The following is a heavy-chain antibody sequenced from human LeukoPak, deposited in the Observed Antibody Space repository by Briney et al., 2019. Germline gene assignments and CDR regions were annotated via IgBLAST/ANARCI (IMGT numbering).Heavy chain of an antibody. CDR2: INPNSGGT. J-gene: IGHJ4*02. V-gene: IGHV1-2*02. D-gene: IGHD5-12*01. CDR3: ATDIVATLTFDY. CDR1: GYTFTSYG. Sequence: ASVKVSCKASGYTFTSYGISWVRQAPGQGLEWMGWINPNSGGTNYAQKFQGRVTMTRDTSISTAYMELSRLRSDDTAVYYCATDIVATLTFDYWGQGTLVTVSS.